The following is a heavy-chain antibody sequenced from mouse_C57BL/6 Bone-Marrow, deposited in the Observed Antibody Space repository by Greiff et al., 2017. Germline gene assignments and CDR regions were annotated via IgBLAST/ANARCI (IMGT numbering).Heavy chain of an antibody. CDR2: ISDGGSYT. CDR1: GFTFSSYA. J-gene: IGHJ4*01. V-gene: IGHV5-4*01. Sequence: EVNLVESGGGLVKPGGSLKLSCAASGFTFSSYAMSWVRQTPEKRLEWVATISDGGSYTYYPDNVKGRFTISRDNAKNNLYLQMSHLKSEDTAMYYCARDSYYAMDYWGQGTSVTVSS. CDR3: ARDSYYAMDY.